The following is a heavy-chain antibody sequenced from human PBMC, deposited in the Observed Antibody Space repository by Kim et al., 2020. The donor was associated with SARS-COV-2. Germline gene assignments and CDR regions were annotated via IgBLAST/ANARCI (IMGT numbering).Heavy chain of an antibody. J-gene: IGHJ4*02. V-gene: IGHV4-30-2*05. D-gene: IGHD5-18*01. CDR3: ARRRGYSYGTGVFDY. Sequence: PDLKSRVTISVDTSKNQFSLKLSSVTAADTAVYYCARRRGYSYGTGVFDYWGQGTLVTVSS.